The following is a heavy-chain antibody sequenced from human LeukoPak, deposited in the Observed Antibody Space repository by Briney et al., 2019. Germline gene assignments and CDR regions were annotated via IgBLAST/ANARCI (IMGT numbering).Heavy chain of an antibody. CDR2: INSDGSWT. CDR3: VSFYETY. CDR1: GFTFSSYW. D-gene: IGHD2/OR15-2a*01. Sequence: PGGSLRLSCAASGFTFSSYWMHWVRQAPGKGLVWVSHINSDGSWTSYADSVKGRFTISKDNAKNTVYLQMNSLRAEDTAAYYCVSFYETYWGRGTLVTVSS. V-gene: IGHV3-74*01. J-gene: IGHJ4*02.